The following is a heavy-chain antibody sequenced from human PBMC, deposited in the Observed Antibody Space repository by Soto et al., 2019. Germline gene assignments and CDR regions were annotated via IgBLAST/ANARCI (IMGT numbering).Heavy chain of an antibody. CDR2: ITPMFGTP. CDR3: ARDGTLYDSRAYYYLF. CDR1: GDSLSRYT. V-gene: IGHV1-69*13. D-gene: IGHD3-22*01. J-gene: IGHJ4*02. Sequence: PVKLSCKGSGDSLSRYTITWRRKNHGQGLEWMGGITPMFGTPNYAQKFRGRVTITADESTSTAYMELSSLRSEDTAMYFCARDGTLYDSRAYYYLFWGQGTLVTVSS.